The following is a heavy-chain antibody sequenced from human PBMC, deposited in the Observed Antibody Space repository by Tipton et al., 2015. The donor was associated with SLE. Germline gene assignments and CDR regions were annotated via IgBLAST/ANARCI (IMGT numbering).Heavy chain of an antibody. J-gene: IGHJ6*02. Sequence: QSGPEVKKPGSSVKVSCKASGGTFSSYAISWVRQAPGQGLEWMGGIIPIFGTANYAQKFQGRVTITADESTSTAYMELSSLRSEDTAVYYCASLTGTTGYCYGMDVWGPGSTVAVSS. D-gene: IGHD1-7*01. CDR3: ASLTGTTGYCYGMDV. CDR1: GGTFSSYA. CDR2: IIPIFGTA. V-gene: IGHV1-69*01.